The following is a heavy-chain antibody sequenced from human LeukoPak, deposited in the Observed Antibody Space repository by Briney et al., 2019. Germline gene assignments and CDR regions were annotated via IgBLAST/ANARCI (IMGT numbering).Heavy chain of an antibody. V-gene: IGHV1-3*01. CDR2: INAGNGNT. CDR1: GYTSTSYA. D-gene: IGHD4-17*01. J-gene: IGHJ4*02. CDR3: ARGGREQPLRG. Sequence: ASVKVSCKASGYTSTSYAMHWVRQAPGQRLEWMGWINAGNGNTKYSQKFQGRVTITRDTSASTAYMGLSSLRSEDTAVYYCARGGREQPLRGWGQGTLVTVSS.